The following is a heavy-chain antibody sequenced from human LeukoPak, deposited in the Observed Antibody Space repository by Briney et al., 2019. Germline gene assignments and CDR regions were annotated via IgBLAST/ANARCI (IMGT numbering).Heavy chain of an antibody. Sequence: GGSLGLSCAASGFSFSDNWMSWVRQAPGKGLEWVANIKEDGSEKNYVDSVKGRFTISRDNAKNSLYLQMISLRAEDTAVYYCAKYFRADSGNYYRSFDYWGQGTLVTVSS. CDR3: AKYFRADSGNYYRSFDY. J-gene: IGHJ4*02. D-gene: IGHD1-26*01. CDR1: GFSFSDNW. CDR2: IKEDGSEK. V-gene: IGHV3-7*05.